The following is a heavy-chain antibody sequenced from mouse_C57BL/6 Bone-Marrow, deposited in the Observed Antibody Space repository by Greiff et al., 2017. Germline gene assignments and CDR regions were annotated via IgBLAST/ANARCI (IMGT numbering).Heavy chain of an antibody. V-gene: IGHV1-19*01. J-gene: IGHJ4*01. Sequence: VQLKESGPVLVKPGASVQMSCKASGYTFTDYYMNWVKQSHGKSLEWIGVINPYNGGTSYNQKFKGKATLTVDKSSSTAYMELNSLTSEDSAVYYCARYYYGEDYWGQGTSVTVSS. D-gene: IGHD1-1*01. CDR2: INPYNGGT. CDR1: GYTFTDYY. CDR3: ARYYYGEDY.